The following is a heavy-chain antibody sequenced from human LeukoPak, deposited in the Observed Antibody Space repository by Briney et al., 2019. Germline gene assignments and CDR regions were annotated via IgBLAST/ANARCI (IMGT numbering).Heavy chain of an antibody. J-gene: IGHJ6*03. CDR1: GFTFSSYA. CDR2: ISYDGSNK. V-gene: IGHV3-30*04. Sequence: GGSLRLSCAASGFTFSSYAMHWVRQAPGKGLEWVAVISYDGSNKYYADSVKGRFTISRDNSENTLYLQMNSLRAEDTAVYYCARTTVTTRRYYYMDVWGKGTTVTVSS. D-gene: IGHD4-17*01. CDR3: ARTTVTTRRYYYMDV.